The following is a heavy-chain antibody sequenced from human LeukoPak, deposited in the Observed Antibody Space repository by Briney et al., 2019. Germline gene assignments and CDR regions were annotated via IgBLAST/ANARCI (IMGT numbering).Heavy chain of an antibody. Sequence: PGGSLRLSCAASGFTISSNWMHWVRQAPGKGLLWVPRINSDGSDISYADSVKGRFTISRDNSKNTLYLQMNSLTAGDTAVYYCAKDGTTTVTFDYWGQGTLVTVSS. J-gene: IGHJ4*02. CDR1: GFTISSNW. CDR2: INSDGSDI. V-gene: IGHV3-74*01. CDR3: AKDGTTTVTFDY. D-gene: IGHD4-11*01.